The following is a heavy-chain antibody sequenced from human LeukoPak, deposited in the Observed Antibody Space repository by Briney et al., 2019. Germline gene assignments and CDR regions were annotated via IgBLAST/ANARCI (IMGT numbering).Heavy chain of an antibody. CDR1: GFTFSIYW. J-gene: IGHJ4*02. V-gene: IGHV3-7*01. D-gene: IGHD6-13*01. CDR3: ARDGSISWPPLGY. CDR2: IKEDGSEK. Sequence: GGSLRLSCAASGFTFSIYWMSWVRQAPGKGLEWVANIKEDGSEKNYVGSVKGRFTISRDNAKNSLYLQMNSLRAEDTAVYYCARDGSISWPPLGYWGRGALVTVSS.